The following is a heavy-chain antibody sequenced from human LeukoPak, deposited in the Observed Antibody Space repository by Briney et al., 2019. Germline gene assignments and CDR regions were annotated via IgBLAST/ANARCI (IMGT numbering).Heavy chain of an antibody. Sequence: GGSLRLSCAAPGFTFSSYGMHWVRQAPGKGLEWVAVISNDGSIKHYADSVKGRFTISRDNPKNTLFLQMDSLRVEDTAVYYCAKAPPGLSLDSWGQGTLVTVSS. CDR1: GFTFSSYG. CDR3: AKAPPGLSLDS. CDR2: ISNDGSIK. D-gene: IGHD1-14*01. J-gene: IGHJ4*02. V-gene: IGHV3-30*18.